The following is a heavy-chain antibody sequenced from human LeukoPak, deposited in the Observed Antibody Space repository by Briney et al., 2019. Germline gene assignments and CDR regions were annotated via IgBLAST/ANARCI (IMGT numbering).Heavy chain of an antibody. CDR1: GYTFTSYG. CDR3: ARDLRLGYGDYGSFDY. D-gene: IGHD4-17*01. J-gene: IGHJ4*02. CDR2: ISAYNGNT. V-gene: IGHV1-18*01. Sequence: ASVKVSCKASGYTFTSYGISWVRQAPGQGLEWMGWISAYNGNTNYAQKLQGRVTMTTDTSTSTAYMELRSLRSDDTAVYYCARDLRLGYGDYGSFDYWGQGTLVTASS.